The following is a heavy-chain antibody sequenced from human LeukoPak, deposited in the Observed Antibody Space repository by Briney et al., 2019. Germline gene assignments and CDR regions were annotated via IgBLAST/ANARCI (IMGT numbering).Heavy chain of an antibody. V-gene: IGHV3-7*01. J-gene: IGHJ4*02. CDR3: ARDSYGDYGY. CDR1: GFTFSSYA. D-gene: IGHD4-17*01. CDR2: IKQDGTEK. Sequence: PGGSLRLSCAASGFTFSSYAMHWVRQAPGKGLEWVANIKQDGTEKFYVDSVKGRFTISRDNAKNSLYLQMNSLRAEDTAVYYCARDSYGDYGYWGQGTLVTVSS.